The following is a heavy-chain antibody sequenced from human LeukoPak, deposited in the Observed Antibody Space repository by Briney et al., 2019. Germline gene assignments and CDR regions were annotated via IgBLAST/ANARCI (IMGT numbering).Heavy chain of an antibody. CDR3: ATGNYYFDY. CDR2: IYTSGST. Sequence: SETLSLTCTVSGGSISSYYWSWIRQPAGKELEWIGRIYTSGSTIYNSSLKSRVTTSVDTSKNQFSLKLSSVTAADTAVYYCATGNYYFDYWGQGTLVTVSS. V-gene: IGHV4-4*07. J-gene: IGHJ4*02. CDR1: GGSISSYY.